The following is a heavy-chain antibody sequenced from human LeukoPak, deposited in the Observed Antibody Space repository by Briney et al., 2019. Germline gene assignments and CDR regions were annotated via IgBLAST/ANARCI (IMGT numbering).Heavy chain of an antibody. CDR2: ISGSGGST. CDR3: AKDLFPIQIQEYYFDY. Sequence: PGGSLRLSCAASGLTFRSYAMSWVRQAPGKGLEWVSAISGSGGSTYYEDSVKGRFTISRENYKNTLELQMNSLRAEDKAVYYCAKDLFPIQIQEYYFDYWGQGTLVTVSS. V-gene: IGHV3-23*02. D-gene: IGHD5-18*01. J-gene: IGHJ4*02. CDR1: GLTFRSYA.